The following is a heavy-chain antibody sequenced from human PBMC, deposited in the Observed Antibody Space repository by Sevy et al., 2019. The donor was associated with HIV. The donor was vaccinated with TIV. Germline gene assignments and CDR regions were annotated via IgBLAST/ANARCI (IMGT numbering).Heavy chain of an antibody. CDR2: SRSSGSDI. J-gene: IGHJ5*02. Sequence: GGSLRLSCVASGFTFSNYDMNWVRQAPGKGLERVSKSRSSGSDIYYTDSVKGRFTISRDNAKDSLNLQMNSLRAEDTAVYYCVRNGGAYDSGFDPWGQGTLVTVSS. CDR3: VRNGGAYDSGFDP. V-gene: IGHV3-48*03. CDR1: GFTFSNYD. D-gene: IGHD3-22*01.